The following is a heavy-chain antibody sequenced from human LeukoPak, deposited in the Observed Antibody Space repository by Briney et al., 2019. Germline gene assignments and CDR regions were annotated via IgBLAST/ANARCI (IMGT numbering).Heavy chain of an antibody. CDR3: VRGRDGYSD. CDR2: IYTSGST. Sequence: SETLSLTCTVSGGSISNYYWTWIRQPAGKGLEWIGRIYTSGSTNYNPSLKSRVVISVDMSKNQFSLKLSSVTAADTAVYYCVRGRDGYSDWGQGTLVTVSS. D-gene: IGHD5-24*01. J-gene: IGHJ4*02. CDR1: GGSISNYY. V-gene: IGHV4-4*07.